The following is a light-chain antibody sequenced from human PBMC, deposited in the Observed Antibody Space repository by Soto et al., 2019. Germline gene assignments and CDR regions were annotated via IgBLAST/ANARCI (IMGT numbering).Light chain of an antibody. Sequence: QSVLTQPASVSGSPGQSITISCTGTSSDVGSYNLVSWYQQHPGKAPKLMIYGVSKRPSGVSNRFSGSKSGNTASLTISGLQAEDEADYYCCSYAGSSTYVIGTGTKVTVL. CDR3: CSYAGSSTYV. CDR2: GVS. V-gene: IGLV2-23*02. J-gene: IGLJ1*01. CDR1: SSDVGSYNL.